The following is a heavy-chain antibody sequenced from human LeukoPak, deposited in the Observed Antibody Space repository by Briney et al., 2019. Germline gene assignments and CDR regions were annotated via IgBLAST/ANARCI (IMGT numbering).Heavy chain of an antibody. Sequence: SETLSLTCAIYGGSFSGYYWSWIRQPPGKGLEWIGEINHSGSTNYNPSLKSRVTISVDTSKNQFSLKLSSVTAADTAVYYCAILRIPGVFDIWGQGTMVTVSS. D-gene: IGHD1-26*01. V-gene: IGHV4-34*01. J-gene: IGHJ3*02. CDR2: INHSGST. CDR1: GGSFSGYY. CDR3: AILRIPGVFDI.